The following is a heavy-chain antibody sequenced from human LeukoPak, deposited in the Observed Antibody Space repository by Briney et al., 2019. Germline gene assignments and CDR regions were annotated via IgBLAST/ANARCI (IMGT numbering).Heavy chain of an antibody. D-gene: IGHD3-10*01. CDR1: GYTFTGYY. V-gene: IGHV1-69*05. CDR2: IIPIFGTA. CDR3: ARAHYGSGSYYGVSYDP. Sequence: SVKVSCKASGYTFTGYYMHWVRQAPGQGLEWMGGIIPIFGTANYAQKFQGRVTITTDESTSTAYMELSSLRSEDTAVYYCARAHYGSGSYYGVSYDPWGQGTLVTVSS. J-gene: IGHJ5*02.